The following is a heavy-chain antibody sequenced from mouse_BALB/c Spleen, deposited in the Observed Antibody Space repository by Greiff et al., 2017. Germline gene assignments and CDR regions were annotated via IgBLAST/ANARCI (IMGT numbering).Heavy chain of an antibody. D-gene: IGHD4-1*01. CDR1: GYSITSDYA. CDR2: ISYSGST. Sequence: EVKLQESGPGLVKPSQSLSLTCTVTGYSITSDYAWNWIRQFPGNKLEWMGYISYSGSTSYNPSLKSRISITRDTSKNQFFLQLNSVTTEDTATYYCARVTGRIEYTIDYRGEGTSDTASS. J-gene: IGHJ4*01. V-gene: IGHV3-2*02. CDR3: ARVTGRIEYTIDY.